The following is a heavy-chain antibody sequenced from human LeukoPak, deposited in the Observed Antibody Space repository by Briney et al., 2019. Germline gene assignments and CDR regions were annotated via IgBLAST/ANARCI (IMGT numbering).Heavy chain of an antibody. J-gene: IGHJ5*02. CDR2: IYYSGST. D-gene: IGHD2-2*01. Sequence: SETLSLTCTVSGGPISSSSYYWGWIRQPPGKGLEWIGIIYYSGSTYYNPSLKSRLTISVDTSKNQFSLKLSPVTATDTAVYYCARRGYCSSTSCYEYWFDPWGQGTLVTVSS. CDR1: GGPISSSSYY. V-gene: IGHV4-39*01. CDR3: ARRGYCSSTSCYEYWFDP.